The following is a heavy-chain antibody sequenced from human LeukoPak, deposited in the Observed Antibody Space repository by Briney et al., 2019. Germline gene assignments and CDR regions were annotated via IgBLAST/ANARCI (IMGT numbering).Heavy chain of an antibody. CDR1: GFTFSNSW. D-gene: IGHD3-10*01. CDR3: ARAGRSSEHHHFDY. Sequence: PGGSLRLSCAASGFTFSNSWMSWVRQAPGIGLEWVAKIKEDGSEEDYVGSVKGRFTISRDNAKNSLYLQMNSLRGEDTAVYYCARAGRSSEHHHFDYWGQGTLVTVSS. J-gene: IGHJ4*02. V-gene: IGHV3-7*04. CDR2: IKEDGSEE.